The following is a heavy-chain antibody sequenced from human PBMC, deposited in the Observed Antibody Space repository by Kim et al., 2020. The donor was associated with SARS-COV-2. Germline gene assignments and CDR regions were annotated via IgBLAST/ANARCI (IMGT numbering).Heavy chain of an antibody. CDR1: GDSVSSNSAA. CDR2: TYYRSKWYN. D-gene: IGHD2-15*01. Sequence: SQTLSLTCAISGDSVSSNSAAWNWIRQSPSRGLEWLGRTYYRSKWYNDYAVSVKSRITINPDTSKNQFSLQLNSVTPEDTAVYYCAREYCSGGSCYGYYYYGMDVWGQGTTVTVSS. CDR3: AREYCSGGSCYGYYYYGMDV. V-gene: IGHV6-1*01. J-gene: IGHJ6*02.